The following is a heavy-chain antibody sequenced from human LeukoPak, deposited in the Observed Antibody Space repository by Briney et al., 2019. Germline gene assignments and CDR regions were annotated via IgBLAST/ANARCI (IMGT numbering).Heavy chain of an antibody. D-gene: IGHD5-18*01. CDR3: ARGAVVDTAMATVAFDI. Sequence: GGSLRLSCAASGFTVSSSYMSWVRQAPGKGLEWVSAISSSGVTTYYADSVKGRFTISRDNSKNTLYLQMNSLRAEDTAVYYCARGAVVDTAMATVAFDIWGQGTMVTVSS. J-gene: IGHJ3*02. V-gene: IGHV3-66*03. CDR2: ISSSGVTT. CDR1: GFTVSSSY.